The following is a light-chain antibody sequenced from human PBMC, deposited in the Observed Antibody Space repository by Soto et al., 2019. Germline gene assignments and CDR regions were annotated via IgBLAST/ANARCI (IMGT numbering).Light chain of an antibody. V-gene: IGKV3-15*01. CDR3: QQYNNWPRT. CDR2: GAS. CDR1: QSVSSSY. J-gene: IGKJ1*01. Sequence: IVFTQSPGTLSLSPGERATLSCRASQSVSSSYLAWYQQKPGQAPRLLISGASTRATGITARFSGSGSGTEFTLTISSLQSEDFAVYYCQQYNNWPRTVGPGTKVEIK.